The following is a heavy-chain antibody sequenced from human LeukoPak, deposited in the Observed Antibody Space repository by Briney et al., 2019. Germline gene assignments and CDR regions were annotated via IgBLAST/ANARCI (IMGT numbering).Heavy chain of an antibody. CDR3: AKGRANVQFDY. CDR1: GFTFTTYW. Sequence: PGGSLRLSCVASGFTFTTYWMMWVRQAPGKGLEWVAKIKQDGSEEYYVDSVRGRFTISRDNAKNSVYLQMNSLRAEDTAVYYCAKGRANVQFDYWGQGTLVTVSS. CDR2: IKQDGSEE. J-gene: IGHJ4*02. V-gene: IGHV3-7*03.